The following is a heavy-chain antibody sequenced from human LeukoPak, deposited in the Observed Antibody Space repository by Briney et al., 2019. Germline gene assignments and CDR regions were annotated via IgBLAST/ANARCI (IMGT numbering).Heavy chain of an antibody. D-gene: IGHD3-3*01. CDR3: ARVWYDFWSGYPRYYFDY. J-gene: IGHJ4*02. Sequence: SETLSLTCTVSGGSISSHYWSWIRQPPGKGLEWIGYIYYSGSTNYNPSLKSRVTISVDTSKNQFSLKLSSVTAADTAEYYCARVWYDFWSGYPRYYFDYWGQGTLVTVSS. V-gene: IGHV4-59*11. CDR1: GGSISSHY. CDR2: IYYSGST.